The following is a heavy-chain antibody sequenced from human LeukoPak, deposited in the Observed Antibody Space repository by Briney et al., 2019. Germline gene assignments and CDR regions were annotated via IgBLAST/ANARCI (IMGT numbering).Heavy chain of an antibody. D-gene: IGHD6-13*01. CDR3: ARDLVRAAASRGAWFDP. J-gene: IGHJ5*02. V-gene: IGHV4-38-2*02. CDR2: IYHSGST. CDR1: GYSISSGYY. Sequence: SETLSLTCTVSGYSISSGYYWGWIRQPPGKGLEWIGSIYHSGSTYYNPSLKSRVTISVDTSKNQFSLKLSSVTAADTAVYYCARDLVRAAASRGAWFDPWGQGTLVTVSS.